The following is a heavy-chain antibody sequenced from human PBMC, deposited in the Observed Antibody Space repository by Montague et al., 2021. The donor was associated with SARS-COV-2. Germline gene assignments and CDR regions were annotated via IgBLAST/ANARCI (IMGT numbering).Heavy chain of an antibody. CDR1: SGSTRTHY. V-gene: IGHV4-59*11. D-gene: IGHD6-19*01. J-gene: IGHJ4*02. CDR3: ARVRYSDGWTFDY. Sequence: SETLSLTCTVLSGSTRTHYWSWIRQPPGKGLEWIGYVYSSGSTNYNPSLEGRVTMSVDTSKNQFSLKLISVTAADTAVYYCARVRYSDGWTFDYWGQGTLVTVSS. CDR2: VYSSGST.